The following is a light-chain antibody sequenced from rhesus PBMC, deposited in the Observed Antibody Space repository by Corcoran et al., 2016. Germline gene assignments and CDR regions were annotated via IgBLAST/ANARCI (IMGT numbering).Light chain of an antibody. CDR2: YAS. V-gene: IGKV1-32*04. CDR3: QQGNTKPYS. CDR1: QGINSY. J-gene: IGKJ2*01. Sequence: DIQMSQSPSSLSASVGDRVIITCRASQGINSYLNWYQQNPGKAPKLLIYYASRLARGVQSRFSGSGYGTEFTLSISGLQPEDFATYYCQQGNTKPYSFGQGTKVEIK.